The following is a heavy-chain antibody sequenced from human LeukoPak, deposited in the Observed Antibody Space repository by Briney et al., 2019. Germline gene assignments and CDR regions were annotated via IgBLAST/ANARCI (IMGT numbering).Heavy chain of an antibody. CDR3: AREHRNVGATIDW. D-gene: IGHD1-26*01. Sequence: GGSRRLSCAASGFTFSSYWRHWVRQVPGKGLVWVSRISPDGTTTSYADSVKGRFTISRDNAKSTLYLQVNSLRAEDTAVYYCAREHRNVGATIDWWGQGTLVTVSS. CDR1: GFTFSSYW. CDR2: ISPDGTTT. J-gene: IGHJ4*02. V-gene: IGHV3-74*01.